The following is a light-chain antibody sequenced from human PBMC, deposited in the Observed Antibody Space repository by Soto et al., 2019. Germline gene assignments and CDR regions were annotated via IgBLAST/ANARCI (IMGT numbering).Light chain of an antibody. CDR1: QSVSSY. J-gene: IGKJ5*01. CDR3: QQRSHWQVT. CDR2: DAS. V-gene: IGKV3-11*01. Sequence: EIVMTQSPATLSVSPGERATLSCRASQSVSSYLAWYQQKPGQPPRLLIYDASNRATGIPARFSGSGSGTDFTLTISSLEPEDFAVYYCQQRSHWQVTFGQGTRLEIK.